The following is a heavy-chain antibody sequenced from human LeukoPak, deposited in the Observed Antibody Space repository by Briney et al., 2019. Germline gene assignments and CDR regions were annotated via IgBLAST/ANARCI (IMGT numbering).Heavy chain of an antibody. CDR2: INTNTGNP. J-gene: IGHJ6*03. D-gene: IGHD4-23*01. CDR3: ARPKLRWSAYYMDV. V-gene: IGHV7-4-1*02. CDR1: GYTFTNYT. Sequence: ASVKVSCKASGYTFTNYTMNWVRQAPGQGLEWMGWINTNTGNPTYAQGFTGRFVFSLDTSVSTAYLQISSLKAEDTAVYYCARPKLRWSAYYMDVWGKGTTVTVSS.